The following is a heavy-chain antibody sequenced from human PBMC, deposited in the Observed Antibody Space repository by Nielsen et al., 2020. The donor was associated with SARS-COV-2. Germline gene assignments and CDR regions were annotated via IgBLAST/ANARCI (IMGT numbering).Heavy chain of an antibody. J-gene: IGHJ6*02. CDR2: IKQDGSEK. CDR1: GFTFSSYW. CDR3: ARETTIHPYGMDV. D-gene: IGHD1-26*01. V-gene: IGHV3-7*01. Sequence: GGSLRLSCAASGFTFSSYWMSWVRQAPGKGLEWVANIKQDGSEKYYVDSVKGRFTISRDNAKNSLYLQMNSLRAGDTAVYYCARETTIHPYGMDVWGQGTTVTVSS.